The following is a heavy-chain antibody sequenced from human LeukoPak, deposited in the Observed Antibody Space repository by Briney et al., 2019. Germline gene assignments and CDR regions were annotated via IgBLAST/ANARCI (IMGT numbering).Heavy chain of an antibody. CDR1: GYTFTDYG. Sequence: GASVKVSCKASGYTFTDYGITWVRQAPGQGLEWMGYISAYNGDIDYAQILQGRATMTTDTSTSTAYMELRSLRSDDTAVYYCARSHATTYSRSKSFADYWGQGSLVTVSS. CDR2: ISAYNGDI. V-gene: IGHV1-18*01. D-gene: IGHD1-26*01. CDR3: ARSHATTYSRSKSFADY. J-gene: IGHJ4*02.